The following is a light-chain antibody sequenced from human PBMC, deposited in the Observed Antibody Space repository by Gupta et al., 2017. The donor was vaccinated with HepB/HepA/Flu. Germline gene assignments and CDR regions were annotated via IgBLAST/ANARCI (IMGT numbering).Light chain of an antibody. CDR1: ALPKQY. CDR2: KDS. V-gene: IGLV3-25*03. Sequence: YELTQPPSVSVSPGQTARITCSGDALPKQYAYWYQQKPGQAPVVLIFKDSERASGIPERFSGSSSGTTVALTINGVRAEDEADYYCQSADITNTYAVFGGGTKLTGL. J-gene: IGLJ3*02. CDR3: QSADITNTYAV.